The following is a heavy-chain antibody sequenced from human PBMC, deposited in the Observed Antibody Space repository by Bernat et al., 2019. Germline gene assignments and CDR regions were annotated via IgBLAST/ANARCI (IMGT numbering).Heavy chain of an antibody. D-gene: IGHD3-22*01. J-gene: IGHJ3*02. CDR1: GYTFTTYA. V-gene: IGHV1-3*01. CDR2: INAGNAYT. Sequence: QVQLVQSGAEVKKPGASVKVSCKASGYTFTTYAMHWVRQAPGQRLEWMGWINAGNAYTKYSQKFQDGVTITRDTSASTAYMELSSLRSEDTAVFYCARGPYDSGGYYYGAFDIWGQGTMVTVSS. CDR3: ARGPYDSGGYYYGAFDI.